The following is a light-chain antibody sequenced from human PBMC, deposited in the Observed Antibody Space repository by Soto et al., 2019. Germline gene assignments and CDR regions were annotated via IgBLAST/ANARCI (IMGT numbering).Light chain of an antibody. J-gene: IGLJ1*01. CDR2: GTN. V-gene: IGLV8-61*01. Sequence: QAVVTQEPSFSVSPGGTVTLTCGLSSGSVSTGHFPSWYQQTPGQAPRTLIYGTNSRSSGVPDRFSGSILGTKAALTITGAQADDESDYHCVLYMGGGTYVFGAGTKVTVL. CDR1: SGSVSTGHF. CDR3: VLYMGGGTYV.